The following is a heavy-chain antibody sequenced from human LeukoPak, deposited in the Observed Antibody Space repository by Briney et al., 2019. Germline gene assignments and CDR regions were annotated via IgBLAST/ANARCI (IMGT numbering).Heavy chain of an antibody. CDR1: GFTFSYFY. V-gene: IGHV3-11*04. Sequence: PGGSLRLSCAASGFTFSYFYMSWIRQAPGKGLEWVSYISSSGSTIFYADSVKGRFTISRDNAKNSLYLQMNSLRAEDTAVYYCAKGGSYRSQPYFDYWGQGTPVTVSS. J-gene: IGHJ4*02. CDR2: ISSSGSTI. CDR3: AKGGSYRSQPYFDY. D-gene: IGHD3-16*02.